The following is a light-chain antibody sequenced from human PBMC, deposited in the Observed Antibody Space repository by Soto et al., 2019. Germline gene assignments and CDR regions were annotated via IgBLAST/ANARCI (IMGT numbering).Light chain of an antibody. CDR3: SSYTGSGNLYV. V-gene: IGLV2-14*01. Sequence: QSVLTQPASVSGSPGQSITISCTGVSSDVGAYNYVSWYQQHPGKAPKLMIYDVSNRPSGVSHRFSGSKSGSAASLTISGLQADDEADYYCSSYTGSGNLYVFGTGTKVTVL. J-gene: IGLJ1*01. CDR2: DVS. CDR1: SSDVGAYNY.